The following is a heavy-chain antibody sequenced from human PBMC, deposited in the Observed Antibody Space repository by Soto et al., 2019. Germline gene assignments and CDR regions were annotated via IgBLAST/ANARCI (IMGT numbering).Heavy chain of an antibody. CDR1: GFTFSSYG. V-gene: IGHV3-66*01. D-gene: IGHD3-22*01. CDR2: IYSGGST. Sequence: PGGSLRLSCAASGFTFSSYGMHWVRQAPGKGLEWVSLIYSGGSTYYADSAKGRFTISRDNSKNTLYLQMNSLRAEDTAVYYCARVTYYYDSSGSWAYDAFDIWGQGTMVTVSS. J-gene: IGHJ3*02. CDR3: ARVTYYYDSSGSWAYDAFDI.